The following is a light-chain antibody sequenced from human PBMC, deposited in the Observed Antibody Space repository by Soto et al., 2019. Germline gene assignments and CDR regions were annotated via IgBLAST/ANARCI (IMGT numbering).Light chain of an antibody. Sequence: EIVLTQSPGTLSLSPGERATLSCRASQSVSSSYLAWYQQKPGQAPRLLIFGASSTATGIPDRFSGSVSGTDFTLTISRLEPEDVAVYYCQQSGSSPLTFGGVTKVQIK. CDR1: QSVSSSY. CDR2: GAS. V-gene: IGKV3-20*01. J-gene: IGKJ4*01. CDR3: QQSGSSPLT.